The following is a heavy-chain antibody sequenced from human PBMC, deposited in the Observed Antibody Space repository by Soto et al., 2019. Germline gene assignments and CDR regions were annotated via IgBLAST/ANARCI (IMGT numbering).Heavy chain of an antibody. J-gene: IGHJ4*02. CDR2: TYYRSNWRH. CDR3: ARGVAGSGFDL. Sequence: SQTLSLTCSSFGNSVSSHTAACNWIRSSPSRGLGWLGRTYYRSNWRHDYGVSVKSRITVNPDTSKNHFSLQLNSVTPDDTAVYYCARGVAGSGFDLWGQGTLVTVSS. CDR1: GNSVSSHTAA. D-gene: IGHD6-19*01. V-gene: IGHV6-1*01.